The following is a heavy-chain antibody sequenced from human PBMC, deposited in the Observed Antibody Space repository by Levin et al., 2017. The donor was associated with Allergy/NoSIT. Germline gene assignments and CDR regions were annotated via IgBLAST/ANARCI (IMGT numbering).Heavy chain of an antibody. V-gene: IGHV3-13*01. CDR1: GFTFSTYD. D-gene: IGHD4-17*01. J-gene: IGHJ6*02. CDR3: ARGDYGDLRGYYFYGVDV. Sequence: GGSLRLSCAASGFTFSTYDMHWVRQATGKGLEWVSGIGSAGDTFYPGSVKGRFTISRENAKNSLYLQMNSLRAGDTAVYYWARGDYGDLRGYYFYGVDVWGQGTTVTVSS. CDR2: IGSAGDT.